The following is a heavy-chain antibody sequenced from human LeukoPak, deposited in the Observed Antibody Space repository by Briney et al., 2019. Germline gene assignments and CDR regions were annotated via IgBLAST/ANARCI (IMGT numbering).Heavy chain of an antibody. CDR1: GGSISSTSYF. D-gene: IGHD2-15*01. CDR2: IFYSGTT. CDR3: CTVVVVAARGDAFDI. J-gene: IGHJ3*02. V-gene: IGHV4-39*07. Sequence: SETLSLTCTVSGGSISSTSYFWGWIRQPPGKGLEWIGSIFYSGTTYYKPSLKSRLTISVDTSKNQFSLKLSSVTAADTAVYYCCTVVVVAARGDAFDIWGQGTMVTVSS.